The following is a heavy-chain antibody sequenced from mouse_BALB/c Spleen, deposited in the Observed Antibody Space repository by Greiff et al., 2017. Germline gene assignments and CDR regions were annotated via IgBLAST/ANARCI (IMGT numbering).Heavy chain of an antibody. J-gene: IGHJ4*01. CDR2: FYPGSGSI. CDR1: GYTFTSYW. CDR3: ARHAYGNSYAMDY. D-gene: IGHD2-10*02. V-gene: IGHV1-62-2*01. Sequence: VQLQQSGAELAKPGASVKMSCKASGYTFTSYWMHWVKQRPGQGLEWIGWFYPGSGSIKYNEKFKDKATLTADKSSSTVYMELSRLTSEDSAVYFCARHAYGNSYAMDYWGQGTSVTVSS.